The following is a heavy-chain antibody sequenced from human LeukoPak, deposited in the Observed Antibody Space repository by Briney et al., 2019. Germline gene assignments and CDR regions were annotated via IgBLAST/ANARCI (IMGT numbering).Heavy chain of an antibody. J-gene: IGHJ3*02. V-gene: IGHV4-34*01. D-gene: IGHD3-22*01. CDR1: GFTFSDYY. Sequence: GSLRLSCAASGFTFSDYYMSWIRQPPGKGLEWIGEINHSGSTNYNPSLKSRVTISVDTSKNQFSLKLSSVTAADTAVYYCASPRYDSSGYYENDAFDIWGQGTMVTVSS. CDR2: INHSGST. CDR3: ASPRYDSSGYYENDAFDI.